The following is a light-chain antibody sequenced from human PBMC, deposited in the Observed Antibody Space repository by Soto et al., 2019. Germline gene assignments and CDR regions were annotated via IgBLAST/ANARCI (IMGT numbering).Light chain of an antibody. CDR1: SSDVGGYNY. Sequence: QSALTQPRSVSGSPGQSVTISCTGTSSDVGGYNYVSWYQQHPGEAPKLMIYDVTKRPSGVPDRFSGSKSGNTASLTIIGVQAEDEADYYCCSYAGSYIWLFGGGTKLTVL. V-gene: IGLV2-11*01. J-gene: IGLJ3*02. CDR2: DVT. CDR3: CSYAGSYIWL.